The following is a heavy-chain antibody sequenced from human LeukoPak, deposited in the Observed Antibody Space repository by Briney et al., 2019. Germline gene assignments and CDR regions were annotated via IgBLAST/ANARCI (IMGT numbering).Heavy chain of an antibody. V-gene: IGHV3-33*01. D-gene: IGHD6-13*01. CDR1: GYTFTGYY. CDR3: ARDIAPQRPPYDAFDI. CDR2: IWYDGFNK. J-gene: IGHJ3*02. Sequence: SCKPSGYTFTGYYIHWVRQAPGKGLEWVTVIWYDGFNKYYADSLKGRFTISRDNSKNSLYLQFDSLRTEDTALYFCARDIAPQRPPYDAFDIWGQGTRVTVSS.